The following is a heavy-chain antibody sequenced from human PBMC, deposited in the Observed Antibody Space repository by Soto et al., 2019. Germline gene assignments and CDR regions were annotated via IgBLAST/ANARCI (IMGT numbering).Heavy chain of an antibody. CDR1: GYTFTSYY. J-gene: IGHJ4*02. CDR3: ARDQAPRFGRAAGTPSAFDY. D-gene: IGHD6-13*01. Sequence: ASVKVSCKASGYTFTSYYMHWVRQAPGQGLEWMGITNPSGGSTSYAQKFQGRVNMTRDTSTSTVYMELSSLRSEDTAVYYCARDQAPRFGRAAGTPSAFDYWGQGTLVTVSS. V-gene: IGHV1-46*01. CDR2: TNPSGGST.